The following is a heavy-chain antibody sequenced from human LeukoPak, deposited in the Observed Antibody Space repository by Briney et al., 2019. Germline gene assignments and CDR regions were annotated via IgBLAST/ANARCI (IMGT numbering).Heavy chain of an antibody. J-gene: IGHJ6*03. D-gene: IGHD6-13*01. CDR1: GYTFTGYY. CDR3: ARAVGGIAAAGPHRDYMDV. Sequence: ASVKVSCKASGYTFTGYYMHWVRQAPGQGLEWMGWINPNSGGTNYAQKFQGRVTMTRDTSISTAYMELSRLRSDDTAVYYCARAVGGIAAAGPHRDYMDVWGKGTTVTVSS. V-gene: IGHV1-2*02. CDR2: INPNSGGT.